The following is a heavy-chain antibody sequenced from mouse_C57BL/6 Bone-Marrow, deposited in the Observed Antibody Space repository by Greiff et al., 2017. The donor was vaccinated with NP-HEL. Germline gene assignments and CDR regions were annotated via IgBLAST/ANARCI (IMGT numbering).Heavy chain of an antibody. J-gene: IGHJ1*03. CDR1: GFTFSDFY. V-gene: IGHV7-1*01. D-gene: IGHD2-2*01. Sequence: VKLMESGGGLVQSGRSLRLSCATSGFTFSDFYMEWVRQAPGKGLEWIAASRNKANDYTTEYSASVKGRFIVSRDTSQSILYLQMNALRAEDTAIYYCARDSYGYGYFDVWGTGTTVTVSS. CDR3: ARDSYGYGYFDV. CDR2: SRNKANDYTT.